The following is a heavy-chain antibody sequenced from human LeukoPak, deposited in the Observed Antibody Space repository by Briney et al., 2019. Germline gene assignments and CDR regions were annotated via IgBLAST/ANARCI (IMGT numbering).Heavy chain of an antibody. CDR2: ISSNGGST. CDR3: VKGFQNYGDFYLFDY. J-gene: IGHJ4*02. Sequence: GGSLRLSCSASGFTFSSYAMHWVRQAPGKGLEYVSAISSNGGSTYYADSVKGRFTISRDNSKNTLYLQMSSLRAEDTAVYYCVKGFQNYGDFYLFDYWGQGTLVTVSS. V-gene: IGHV3-64D*06. D-gene: IGHD4-17*01. CDR1: GFTFSSYA.